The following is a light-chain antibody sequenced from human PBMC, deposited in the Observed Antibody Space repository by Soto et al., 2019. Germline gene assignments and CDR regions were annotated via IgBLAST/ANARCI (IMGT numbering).Light chain of an antibody. CDR3: CSYEGSYTL. CDR2: DVS. J-gene: IGLJ2*01. V-gene: IGLV2-11*01. CDR1: SSDVGGYNY. Sequence: QSALTQPRSVSGSPGQSVTISCTGTSSDVGGYNYVSWYQQHPGKAPKLMIYDVSKRPSGVPDRFSGSKSGNTASLTISGLQAEDEADYYCCSYEGSYTLFGGGTKLTVL.